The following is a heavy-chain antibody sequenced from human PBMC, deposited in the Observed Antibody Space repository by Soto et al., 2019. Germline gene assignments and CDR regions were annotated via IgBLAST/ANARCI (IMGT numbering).Heavy chain of an antibody. CDR3: ARALRGISSAFDI. Sequence: GGSLRLSCAASGFTFSSYAMHWVRQAPGKGLEWVAVISYDGSNKYYADSVKGRFTISRDNPKNTLYLQMNSLRAEDTAVYYCARALRGISSAFDIWGQGTMVTVSS. J-gene: IGHJ3*02. CDR1: GFTFSSYA. D-gene: IGHD3-10*01. CDR2: ISYDGSNK. V-gene: IGHV3-30-3*01.